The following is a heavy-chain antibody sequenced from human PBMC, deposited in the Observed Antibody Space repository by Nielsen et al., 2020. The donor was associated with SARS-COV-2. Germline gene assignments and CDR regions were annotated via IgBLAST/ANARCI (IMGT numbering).Heavy chain of an antibody. CDR1: GYTFTSYG. J-gene: IGHJ5*02. Sequence: ASVKVSCKASGYTFTSYGISWVRQAPGQGLEWMGWISAYNGNTNYAQKLQGRVTMTTDTSTSTAYMELRSLRSDDTAVYYCAASCSSTSCDWFDPWGQGTLVTVSS. CDR2: ISAYNGNT. CDR3: AASCSSTSCDWFDP. V-gene: IGHV1-18*01. D-gene: IGHD2-2*01.